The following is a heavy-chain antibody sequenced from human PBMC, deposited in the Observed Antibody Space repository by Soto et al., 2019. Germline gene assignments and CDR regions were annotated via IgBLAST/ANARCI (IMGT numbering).Heavy chain of an antibody. Sequence: QVQLQESGPGLVKPSQTLSLTCTVSGGSISTGGYYWNWIRQHPGKGLEWIGYFYYSGSTYYNPSLNMRVTISLNTSNNQFPLKLSSVTAADTAVYYCARSVFPWGQGTLVTVSS. CDR2: FYYSGST. V-gene: IGHV4-31*03. J-gene: IGHJ5*02. CDR3: ARSVFP. CDR1: GGSISTGGYY.